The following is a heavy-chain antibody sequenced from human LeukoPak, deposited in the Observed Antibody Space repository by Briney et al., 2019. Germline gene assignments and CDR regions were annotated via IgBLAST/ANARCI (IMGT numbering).Heavy chain of an antibody. CDR1: GFTFSSYE. Sequence: GGSLRLSCAASGFTFSSYEMHWVRQAPGKGLEWVADISSSGTTIYYADSVKGRFTISRDNAKNSLYLQMNSLRAEDTAVYYCARLLVATPRVAPWGQGTLVTVSS. CDR3: ARLLVATPRVAP. D-gene: IGHD5-12*01. V-gene: IGHV3-48*03. J-gene: IGHJ5*02. CDR2: ISSSGTTI.